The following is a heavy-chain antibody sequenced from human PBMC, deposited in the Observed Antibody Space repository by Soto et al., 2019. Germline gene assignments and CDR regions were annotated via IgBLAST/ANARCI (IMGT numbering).Heavy chain of an antibody. CDR1: GGSFSGYY. J-gene: IGHJ4*02. Sequence: SETLSLTCAVYGGSFSGYYWGWIRQPPGKGLEWIGEINHSGSTNYNPSLKSRVTISVDTSKNQFSLKLSSVTAADTAVYYCETLAPEDHFDYWGQGTLVTVSS. CDR3: ETLAPEDHFDY. D-gene: IGHD3-3*02. CDR2: INHSGST. V-gene: IGHV4-34*01.